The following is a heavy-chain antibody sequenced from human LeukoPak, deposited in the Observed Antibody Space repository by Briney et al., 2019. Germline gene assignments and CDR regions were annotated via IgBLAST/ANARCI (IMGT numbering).Heavy chain of an antibody. V-gene: IGHV1-2*02. CDR1: GYTFTDYY. D-gene: IGHD6-25*01. Sequence: ASVKVSCKASGYTFTDYYMHWVRQAPGQGLEWMGWINPNSGGTNYAQKFQGRVTMTRDKSISTAYMELYSLRSDDTAVYYCARSDAGYLYFDYWGQGTLVTVSS. CDR2: INPNSGGT. CDR3: ARSDAGYLYFDY. J-gene: IGHJ4*02.